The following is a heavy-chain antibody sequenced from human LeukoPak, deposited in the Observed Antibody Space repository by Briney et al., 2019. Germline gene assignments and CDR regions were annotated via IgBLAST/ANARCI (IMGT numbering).Heavy chain of an antibody. D-gene: IGHD5-18*01. CDR2: ISGYNGNT. V-gene: IGHV1-18*01. CDR1: GYTFTSYG. J-gene: IGHJ4*02. CDR3: ARDLSGYSYGFFDY. Sequence: ASVKVSCKASGYTFTSYGISWVRQAPGQGLEWMGWISGYNGNTKYAQKFQGRVTLTTDTSTSTAYMELRSLRSDDTAVYYCARDLSGYSYGFFDYWGQGTLVTVSS.